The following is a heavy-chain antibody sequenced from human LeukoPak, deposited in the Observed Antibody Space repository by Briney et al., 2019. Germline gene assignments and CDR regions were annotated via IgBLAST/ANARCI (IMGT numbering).Heavy chain of an antibody. CDR2: ISGSGDST. V-gene: IGHV3-23*01. CDR1: GFTFSSYE. Sequence: PGGSLRLSCAASGFTFSSYEMNWVRQAPGKGLEWVSGISGSGDSTYYADSVKGRFTISRDNSKNSLYLQMNSLRAEDTAIYYCAKSKPYYYGSGSYYKNPFDYWGQGTLVTVSS. D-gene: IGHD3-10*01. J-gene: IGHJ4*02. CDR3: AKSKPYYYGSGSYYKNPFDY.